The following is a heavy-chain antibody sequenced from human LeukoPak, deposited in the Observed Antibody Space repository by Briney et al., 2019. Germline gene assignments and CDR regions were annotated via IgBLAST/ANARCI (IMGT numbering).Heavy chain of an antibody. CDR3: ARGGGYYDFWSGYYPVDY. V-gene: IGHV1-2*06. J-gene: IGHJ4*02. CDR1: GYTFTGYY. CDR2: INPNSGGT. Sequence: ASVKVSCKASGYTFTGYYMHWVRQAPGQGLEWMGRINPNSGGTNYAQKFQGRVTMTRDTSTSTVYMELSSLRSEDTAVYYCARGGGYYDFWSGYYPVDYWGQGTLVTVSS. D-gene: IGHD3-3*01.